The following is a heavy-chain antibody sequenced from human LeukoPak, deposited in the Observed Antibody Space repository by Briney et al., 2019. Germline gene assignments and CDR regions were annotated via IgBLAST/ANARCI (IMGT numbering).Heavy chain of an antibody. CDR1: GGSINGYY. V-gene: IGHV4-4*07. J-gene: IGHJ2*01. CDR2: IYTRGNT. D-gene: IGHD4-23*01. Sequence: SETLSLTCTVSGGSINGYYWSWIRQPAGKGLEWIGRIYTRGNTNYNPSLRSRVTMSLDTSKNQFFLKLNFVTAADTAVYYCARVYGGWPRWYFELWGRGTLVTVSS. CDR3: ARVYGGWPRWYFEL.